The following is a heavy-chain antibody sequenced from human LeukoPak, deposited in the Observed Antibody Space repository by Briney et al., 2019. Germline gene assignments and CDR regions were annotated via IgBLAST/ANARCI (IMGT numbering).Heavy chain of an antibody. Sequence: PGGSLRLSCAASGFSFSSYSMNWVRQTPEKGLEWVSSISGSGEYIFYVDSVKGRFTTSRDNAKNSLYLQMNSLRVEDTAVYYCARRVIAVDQGHFDLWGRGTLVTVSS. CDR1: GFSFSSYS. D-gene: IGHD6-19*01. V-gene: IGHV3-21*04. J-gene: IGHJ2*01. CDR2: ISGSGEYI. CDR3: ARRVIAVDQGHFDL.